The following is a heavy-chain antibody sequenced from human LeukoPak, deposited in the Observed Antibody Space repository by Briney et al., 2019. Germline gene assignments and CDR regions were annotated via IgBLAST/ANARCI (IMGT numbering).Heavy chain of an antibody. CDR1: GYSISSGYY. J-gene: IGHJ3*02. CDR3: ARENSNSDAFDI. CDR2: LYHSGST. V-gene: IGHV4-38-2*02. D-gene: IGHD4-11*01. Sequence: PSETLSLTCAVSGYSISSGYYWGWIRQPPGKGLEWIGSLYHSGSTYYNPSLKSRVTMSVDRSKNQFSLKLSSVTAAATAVYYCARENSNSDAFDIWGQGTTVTVSS.